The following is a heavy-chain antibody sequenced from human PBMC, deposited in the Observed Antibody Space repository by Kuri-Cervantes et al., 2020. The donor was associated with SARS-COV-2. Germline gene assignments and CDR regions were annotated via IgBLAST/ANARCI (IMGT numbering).Heavy chain of an antibody. CDR2: INPSGGST. D-gene: IGHD6-13*01. Sequence: ASVKVSCKASGYTFTSYYMHWVRQAPGQGLEWMGIINPSGGSTSYAQKLQGRVTMTTDTSTSTAYMELRSLRSDDTAVYYCARRGPIEQQLVRGYYYMDVWGKGTTVTVSS. CDR3: ARRGPIEQQLVRGYYYMDV. V-gene: IGHV1-46*01. J-gene: IGHJ6*03. CDR1: GYTFTSYY.